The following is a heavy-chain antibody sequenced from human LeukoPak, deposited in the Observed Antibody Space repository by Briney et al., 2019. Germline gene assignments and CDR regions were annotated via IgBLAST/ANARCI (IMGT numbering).Heavy chain of an antibody. CDR3: ARDVTMVRGVSL. Sequence: PGGSLRLSCAASGFTLSSYSMNWVRQAPGKGLEWVSSISSSSTYIYYGDSVKGRFTISRDNAKNSLYLQMNSLRAEDTAVYYCARDVTMVRGVSLWGQGTLVTVSS. D-gene: IGHD3-10*01. V-gene: IGHV3-21*01. CDR2: ISSSSTYI. CDR1: GFTLSSYS. J-gene: IGHJ4*02.